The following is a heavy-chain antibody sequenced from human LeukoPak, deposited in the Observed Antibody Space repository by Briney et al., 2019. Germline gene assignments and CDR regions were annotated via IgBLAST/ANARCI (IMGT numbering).Heavy chain of an antibody. CDR3: ARDSSGYYPGDYFDY. CDR2: IYYSGST. D-gene: IGHD3-22*01. J-gene: IGHJ4*02. CDR1: GGSISSYY. V-gene: IGHV4-59*01. Sequence: SETLSLTCTVSGGSISSYYWSWIRQPPGKGLEWIGYIYYSGSTNYNPSLKSRVTISVDTSKNQFSLKLSSVTAADTAVYYCARDSSGYYPGDYFDYWGQGTLVTVSS.